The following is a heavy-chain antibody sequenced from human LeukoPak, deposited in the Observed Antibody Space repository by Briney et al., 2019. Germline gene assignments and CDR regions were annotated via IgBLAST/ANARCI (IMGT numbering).Heavy chain of an antibody. Sequence: SETLSLTCTVSGGSISSHYWSWIRQPPGKGLEWIGYIYCSGSTNYNPSLKSRVTISVDTSKNQFSLKLSSVTAADTAVYYCARATGAPIFDYWGQGTLVTVSS. CDR2: IYCSGST. J-gene: IGHJ4*02. D-gene: IGHD3-10*01. CDR3: ARATGAPIFDY. CDR1: GGSISSHY. V-gene: IGHV4-59*11.